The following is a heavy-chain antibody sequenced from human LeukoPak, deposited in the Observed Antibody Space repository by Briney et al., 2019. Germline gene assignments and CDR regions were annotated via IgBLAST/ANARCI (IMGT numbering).Heavy chain of an antibody. V-gene: IGHV3-23*01. Sequence: PGGSLRLSCATSGFTVSSSYLSWVRQAPGKGLEWVSAISGSGGSTYYADSVKGRFTISRDNSKNTLYLQMNSLRAEDTAVYYCAKASGQLTIFVFDYWGQGTLVTVSS. J-gene: IGHJ4*02. CDR3: AKASGQLTIFVFDY. D-gene: IGHD3-3*01. CDR2: ISGSGGST. CDR1: GFTVSSSY.